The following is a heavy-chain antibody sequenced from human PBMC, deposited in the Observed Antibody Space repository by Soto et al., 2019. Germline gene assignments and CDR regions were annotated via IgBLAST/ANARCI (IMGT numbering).Heavy chain of an antibody. D-gene: IGHD6-19*01. J-gene: IGHJ4*02. CDR1: GFTFSSSA. CDR2: ISYDGSNK. CDR3: ARMGWAVAGSYYFDY. V-gene: IGHV3-30-3*01. Sequence: ESGGGVVQPGRPLRLSCAASGFTFSSSAMHWVRQAPGKGLEWMAVISYDGSNKYFADSVKGRFTISRDNSKNTLYLQMNSLRAEDTAVYYCARMGWAVAGSYYFDYWGQGTLVTVSS.